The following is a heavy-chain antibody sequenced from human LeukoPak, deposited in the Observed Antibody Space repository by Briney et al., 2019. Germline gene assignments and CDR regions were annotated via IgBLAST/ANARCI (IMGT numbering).Heavy chain of an antibody. CDR3: ARNPVEMATITPGY. D-gene: IGHD5-24*01. CDR1: GFTFSSYA. V-gene: IGHV3-23*01. CDR2: ISGSGGST. J-gene: IGHJ4*02. Sequence: GGSLRLSCTASGFTFSSYAMSWVRQAPGKGLEWVSAISGSGGSTYYADSVKGRFTISRDNSKNTLFLQMNSLRAEDTAVYYCARNPVEMATITPGYWGQGTLVTVSS.